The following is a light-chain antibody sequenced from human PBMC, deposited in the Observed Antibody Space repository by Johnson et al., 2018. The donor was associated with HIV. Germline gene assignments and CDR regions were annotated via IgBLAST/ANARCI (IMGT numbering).Light chain of an antibody. V-gene: IGLV1-51*02. Sequence: QAVLTQPPSVSAAPGQKVTISCSGSSSNIGNYYVSWYQQLPGTAPKLLIYETDKRPSEIPDRISGSKSGTSATLGITGLQPGDEADYYCKTLDSRLSVGHVFGTGTKVTVL. CDR3: KTLDSRLSVGHV. CDR1: SSNIGNYY. J-gene: IGLJ1*01. CDR2: ETD.